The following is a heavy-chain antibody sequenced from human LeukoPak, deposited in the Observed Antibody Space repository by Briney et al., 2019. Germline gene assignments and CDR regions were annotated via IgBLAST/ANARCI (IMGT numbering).Heavy chain of an antibody. J-gene: IGHJ4*02. CDR2: ISWNSGSI. V-gene: IGHV3-9*01. CDR1: GFTFDDYA. CDR3: ARSAAGRHELDY. Sequence: GRSLRLSCTASGFTFDDYAMHWVRQAPGKGLEWVSGISWNSGSIGYADSVKGRFTISRDNAKNSLYLQMNSLRAEDTAVYYCARSAAGRHELDYWGQGTLVTVSS. D-gene: IGHD5-24*01.